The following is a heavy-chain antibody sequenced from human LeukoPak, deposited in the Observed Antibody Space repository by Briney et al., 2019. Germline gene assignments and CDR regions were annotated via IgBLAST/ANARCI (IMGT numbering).Heavy chain of an antibody. V-gene: IGHV4-30-4*01. J-gene: IGHJ5*02. CDR3: ARDAYCAGGRCPGAWFDP. Sequence: PSETLSLTCTVSGDSITSGDYYWSWIRQPPGKGLEWIGYSHYSGITSYTPSLRSRVTISGDTSKNQLSLRLTSVTAADTAMYYCARDAYCAGGRCPGAWFDPWGQGTLVTVSS. CDR2: SHYSGIT. CDR1: GDSITSGDYY. D-gene: IGHD2-8*02.